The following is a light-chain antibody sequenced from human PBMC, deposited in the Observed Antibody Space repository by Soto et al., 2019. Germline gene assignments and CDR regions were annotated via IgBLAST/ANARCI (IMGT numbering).Light chain of an antibody. CDR3: QQLLSYPIT. CDR2: GAS. V-gene: IGKV3D-15*01. J-gene: IGKJ5*01. CDR1: QSVSSN. Sequence: EIVMTQSPATLSVSPGERATLSCRASQSVSSNLAWYQQKPGQAPRLLIYGASSRATGIPDRFSGSGSGTSFTLTISSLQPEDFATYCCQQLLSYPITFGQGTRLEIK.